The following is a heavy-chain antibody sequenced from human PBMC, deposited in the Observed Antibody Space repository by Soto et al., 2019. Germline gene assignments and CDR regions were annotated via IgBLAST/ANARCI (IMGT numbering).Heavy chain of an antibody. J-gene: IGHJ6*02. CDR2: IWNDGNGY. D-gene: IGHD1-26*01. V-gene: IGHV3-33*01. CDR3: ARRQISPPTRGAASARGGMDV. CDR1: GFTFNNYG. Sequence: QVQLVESGGGVVQPGRSLRLSCAASGFTFNNYGMNWVRQAPGKGLEWVAVIWNDGNGYYYANSVKGRFTISRDNSKNTLYLQMSSLRVEDTAVYYCARRQISPPTRGAASARGGMDVWGQGTTVTVSS.